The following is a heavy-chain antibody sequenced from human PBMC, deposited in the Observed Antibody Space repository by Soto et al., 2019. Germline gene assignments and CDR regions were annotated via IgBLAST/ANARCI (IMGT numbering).Heavy chain of an antibody. Sequence: PGESLKISCKGSGYSFTSYWIGWVRQMPGKGLEWMGIIYPGDSDTRYSPSFQGQVTISADKSISTAYLQWSSLKASDTAMYYCARRGSSGWYDLHYYGMDVWGQGTTVTVSS. CDR3: ARRGSSGWYDLHYYGMDV. V-gene: IGHV5-51*01. CDR2: IYPGDSDT. CDR1: GYSFTSYW. J-gene: IGHJ6*02. D-gene: IGHD6-19*01.